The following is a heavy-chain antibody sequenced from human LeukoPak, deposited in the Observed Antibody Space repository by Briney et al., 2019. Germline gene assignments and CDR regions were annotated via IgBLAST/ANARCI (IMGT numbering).Heavy chain of an antibody. J-gene: IGHJ5*02. CDR1: GDSISNYY. V-gene: IGHV4-59*01. CDR2: ISYSGGT. D-gene: IGHD6-13*01. CDR3: ARPSSYSSSWYNP. Sequence: SETLSLTCTVSGDSISNYYWGWIRQPPGKGLEWIGYISYSGGTNYNPSLKSRVIISVDTSKDQFSLKLSSVTAADTAVYYCARPSSYSSSWYNPWGQGTLVTVSS.